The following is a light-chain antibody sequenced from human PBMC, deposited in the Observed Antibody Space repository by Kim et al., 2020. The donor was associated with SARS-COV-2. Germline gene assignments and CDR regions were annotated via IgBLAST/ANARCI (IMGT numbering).Light chain of an antibody. Sequence: ASVGDRVTITCRASQGSSYYLAWYQQKPGKVPKLLIYAASTLQSGVPSRFSGSGSGTDFTLTISSLQPEDVATYYCQKYNSAPRTFGQGTKVDIK. V-gene: IGKV1-27*01. J-gene: IGKJ1*01. CDR2: AAS. CDR1: QGSSYY. CDR3: QKYNSAPRT.